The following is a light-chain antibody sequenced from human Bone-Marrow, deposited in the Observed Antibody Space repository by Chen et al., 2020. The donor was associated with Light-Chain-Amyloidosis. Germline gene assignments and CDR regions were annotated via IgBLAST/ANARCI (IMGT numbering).Light chain of an antibody. CDR3: QSADSSGTYEVI. V-gene: IGLV3-25*03. Sequence: SYELTQPPSVSVSPGLPARITCSGDDLPTKYAYWYQQKPGQAPVLVIHRDTERPSGISERFSGSSSGTTSTLTISGVQAEDEADYHGQSADSSGTYEVIFGGGTKLTVL. CDR2: RDT. J-gene: IGLJ2*01. CDR1: DLPTKY.